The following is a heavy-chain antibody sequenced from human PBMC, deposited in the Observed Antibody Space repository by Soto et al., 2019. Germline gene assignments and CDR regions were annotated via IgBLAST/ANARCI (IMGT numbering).Heavy chain of an antibody. V-gene: IGHV3-30*18. J-gene: IGHJ4*02. Sequence: GGSLRLSCAASGFTFSSYGMHWVRRAPGKGLEWVAVTSYDGSNKYYADSVKGRFTISRDNSKNTLYLQMNSLRAEDTAVYYCAKDRVRYYYDSSGYYLDYWGQGTLVTVSS. CDR1: GFTFSSYG. CDR3: AKDRVRYYYDSSGYYLDY. D-gene: IGHD3-22*01. CDR2: TSYDGSNK.